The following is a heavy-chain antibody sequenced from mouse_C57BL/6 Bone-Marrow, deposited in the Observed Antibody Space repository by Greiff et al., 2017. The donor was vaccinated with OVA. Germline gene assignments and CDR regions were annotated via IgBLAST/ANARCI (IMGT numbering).Heavy chain of an antibody. CDR3: ARGTNTGTHY. Sequence: QVQLKQPGAELVKPGASVKLSCKASGYTFTSYWMQWVKQRPGQGLEWIGAIDPSDSYTNYNQKFKGTATLTVDTSSRTAYMQLSSLTSEDSAVYYCARGTNTGTHYWGQGTTLTVSS. V-gene: IGHV1-50*01. CDR2: IDPSDSYT. J-gene: IGHJ2*01. D-gene: IGHD4-1*01. CDR1: GYTFTSYW.